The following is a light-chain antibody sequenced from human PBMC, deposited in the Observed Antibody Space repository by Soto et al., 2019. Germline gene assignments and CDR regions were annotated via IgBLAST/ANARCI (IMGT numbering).Light chain of an antibody. CDR3: QQYDGFWT. Sequence: DIQMTQSPSTLSASIGDRVTITCRASQNIDSWLAWYQQKPGKAPKLLIYKASTLQSGVPSRFSGSGSGTEFTLTISSLQPDDFATYYCQQYDGFWTFGQGTKVEIK. V-gene: IGKV1-5*03. J-gene: IGKJ1*01. CDR1: QNIDSW. CDR2: KAS.